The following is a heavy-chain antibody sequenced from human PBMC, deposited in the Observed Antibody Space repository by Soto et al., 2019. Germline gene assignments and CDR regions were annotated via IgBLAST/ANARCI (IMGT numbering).Heavy chain of an antibody. D-gene: IGHD2-2*01. CDR1: GGSISSGGYY. CDR3: ARDPAMGYCSSTSCHASLFGY. J-gene: IGHJ4*02. CDR2: IYYSGST. Sequence: PSETLSLTCTVSGGSISSGGYYWSWIRQHPGKGLEWIGYIYYSGSTYYNPSLKSRVTISVDTSKNQFSLKLSSVTAADTAVYYCARDPAMGYCSSTSCHASLFGYWGQGTLVTVSS. V-gene: IGHV4-31*03.